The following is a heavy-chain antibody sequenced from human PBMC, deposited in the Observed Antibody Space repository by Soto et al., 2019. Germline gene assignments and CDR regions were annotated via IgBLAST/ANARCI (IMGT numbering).Heavy chain of an antibody. Sequence: GGSLRLSCAASGFTFSSYAMSWVRQAPGKGLEWVSAISGSGGSTYYADSVKGRFTISRDNSKNTLYLQMNSLRAEDTAVDYCAKDNGDYEYFDYWGQGTLVTVSS. CDR1: GFTFSSYA. D-gene: IGHD4-17*01. CDR3: AKDNGDYEYFDY. CDR2: ISGSGGST. V-gene: IGHV3-23*01. J-gene: IGHJ4*02.